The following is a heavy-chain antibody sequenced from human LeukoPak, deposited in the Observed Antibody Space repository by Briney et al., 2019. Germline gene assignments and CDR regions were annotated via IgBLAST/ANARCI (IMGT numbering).Heavy chain of an antibody. V-gene: IGHV3-30*18. D-gene: IGHD6-19*01. CDR3: AKARGYSSGWSPYYYYGMDV. CDR2: ISYDGSNK. CDR1: GFTFSSYG. J-gene: IGHJ6*02. Sequence: GGSLRLSCAASGFTFSSYGMRWVRQAPGKGLEWVAVISYDGSNKYYADSVKGRFTISRDNSKNTLYLQMNSLRAEDTAVYYCAKARGYSSGWSPYYYYGMDVWGQGTTVTVSS.